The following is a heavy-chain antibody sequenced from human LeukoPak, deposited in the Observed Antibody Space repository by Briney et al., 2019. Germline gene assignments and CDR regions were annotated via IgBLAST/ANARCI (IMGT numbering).Heavy chain of an antibody. D-gene: IGHD2-2*01. CDR2: ISYDGSNK. J-gene: IGHJ6*02. V-gene: IGHV3-30-3*01. CDR1: GFTFSSYA. CDR3: ARAIVVVPAAIESYYYYGMDV. Sequence: GGSLRLSCAASGFTFSSYAMHWVRQAPGKGLEWVAVISYDGSNKYYADSVKGRFTISRDNSKNTLYLQMNSLRAEDTAVYYCARAIVVVPAAIESYYYYGMDVWGQGTTVTVSS.